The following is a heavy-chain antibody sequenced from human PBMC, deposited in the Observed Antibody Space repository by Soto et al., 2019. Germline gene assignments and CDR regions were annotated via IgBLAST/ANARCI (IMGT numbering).Heavy chain of an antibody. J-gene: IGHJ6*02. CDR1: GGTFNSYG. Sequence: SVKVSCKASGGTFNSYGISWVRQAPGQGLDWMGVIIPLYGTVNYAQKFQGRVSITADKSTSTAYMDLSSLKSEDTAVYYCARGALMDVWGQGTTVTVSS. V-gene: IGHV1-69*06. CDR2: IIPLYGTV. CDR3: ARGALMDV.